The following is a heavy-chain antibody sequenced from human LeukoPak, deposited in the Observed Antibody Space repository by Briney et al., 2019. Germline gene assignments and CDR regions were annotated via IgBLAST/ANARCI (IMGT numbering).Heavy chain of an antibody. J-gene: IGHJ4*02. D-gene: IGHD6-13*01. CDR1: GFTGRGLG. CDR2: IRQDGNEK. V-gene: IGHV3-7*01. Sequence: GGSMRPASAASGFTGRGLGMSWVRQAPGKGLEWVANIRQDGNEKHYVDSVKGRFTISRDNAKNSLFLQMNSLRDEDTAIYYCARDQGSLPSDSWGQGTLVSVSS. CDR3: ARDQGSLPSDS.